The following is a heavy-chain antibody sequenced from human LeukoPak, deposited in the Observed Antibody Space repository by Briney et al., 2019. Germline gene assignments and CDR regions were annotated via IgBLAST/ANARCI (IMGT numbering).Heavy chain of an antibody. CDR3: ATYDFWSGYYVDY. CDR2: IYYSGST. D-gene: IGHD3-3*01. CDR1: GGSVSSDSYY. Sequence: SETLSLTCTVSGGSVSSDSYYWSWIRQPPGKGLEWIGYIYYSGSTNYNPSLKSRVTISVDTSKNQFSLKLSSVTAADTAVYYCATYDFWSGYYVDYWGQGTLVTVSS. J-gene: IGHJ4*02. V-gene: IGHV4-61*01.